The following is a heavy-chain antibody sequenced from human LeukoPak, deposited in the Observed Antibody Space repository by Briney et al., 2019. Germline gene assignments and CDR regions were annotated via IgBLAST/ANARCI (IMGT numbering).Heavy chain of an antibody. D-gene: IGHD4-17*01. CDR3: ARHGDYGDYPIDY. Sequence: SETLSLTCAVYGGSFSGYYWSWIRQPPGKGLEWIGEINHSGSTNYNPSLKSRVTISVDTSKNQFPLKLSSVTAADTAVYYCARHGDYGDYPIDYWGQGTLVTVSS. CDR1: GGSFSGYY. CDR2: INHSGST. J-gene: IGHJ4*02. V-gene: IGHV4-34*01.